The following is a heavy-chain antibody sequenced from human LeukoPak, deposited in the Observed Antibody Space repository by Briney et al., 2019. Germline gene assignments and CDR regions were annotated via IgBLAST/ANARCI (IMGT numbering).Heavy chain of an antibody. CDR3: AREVVGRYFDL. V-gene: IGHV4-34*01. J-gene: IGHJ2*01. Sequence: PSETLSLTCAVYGGSFSGYYWSWIRQPPGKGLEWIGEINHSGSTNYNPSLKSRVTISVDTSKKQFSLKLSSVTAADTAVYYCAREVVGRYFDLWGRGTLVTVSS. CDR2: INHSGST. CDR1: GGSFSGYY. D-gene: IGHD1-26*01.